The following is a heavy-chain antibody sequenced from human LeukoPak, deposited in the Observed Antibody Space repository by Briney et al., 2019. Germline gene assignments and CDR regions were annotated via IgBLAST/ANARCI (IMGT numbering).Heavy chain of an antibody. V-gene: IGHV3-21*01. D-gene: IGHD6-13*01. Sequence: GGSLRLSCAASGFTFSSYSMNWVRQAPGKGLEWVSSISSSSSYIYYADSVKGRFAISRDNAKNSLYLQMNSLRAEDTAVYYCARDVGIAAAGFYWGQGTLVTVSS. CDR1: GFTFSSYS. CDR3: ARDVGIAAAGFY. CDR2: ISSSSSYI. J-gene: IGHJ4*02.